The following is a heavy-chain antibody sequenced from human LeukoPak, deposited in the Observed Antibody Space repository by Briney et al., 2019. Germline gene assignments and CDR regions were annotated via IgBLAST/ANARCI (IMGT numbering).Heavy chain of an antibody. CDR2: IIPIFGTA. CDR1: GGTFSSYA. CDR3: ARDSHVRHYDSSGYYGY. J-gene: IGHJ4*02. Sequence: SVTVSCKASGGTFSSYAISWVRQAPGQGLEWMGGIIPIFGTANYAQKFQGRVTITADESTSTAYMELSSLRSEDTAVYYCARDSHVRHYDSSGYYGYWGQGTLVTVSS. V-gene: IGHV1-69*13. D-gene: IGHD3-22*01.